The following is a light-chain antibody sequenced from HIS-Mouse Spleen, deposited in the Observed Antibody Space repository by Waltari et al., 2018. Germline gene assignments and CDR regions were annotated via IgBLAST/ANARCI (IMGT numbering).Light chain of an antibody. V-gene: IGKV4-1*01. J-gene: IGKJ1*01. CDR2: SAS. CDR1: QSVLYSSNNKNY. Sequence: DIVMTQSPDSLTVSLGERATINCKSSQSVLYSSNNKNYLAWYQHKPGQPPKLLIYSASTRESGVPDRFSGSGSGTDFTLTISSLQAEDVAVYYCQQYYSTPTWTFGQGTKVEIK. CDR3: QQYYSTPTWT.